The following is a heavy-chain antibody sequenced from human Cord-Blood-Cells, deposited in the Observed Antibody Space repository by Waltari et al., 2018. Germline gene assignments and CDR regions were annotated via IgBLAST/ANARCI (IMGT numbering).Heavy chain of an antibody. CDR3: ASQSRITMVRGNYGMDV. D-gene: IGHD3-10*01. V-gene: IGHV5-10-1*01. CDR2: IDPSDSYT. Sequence: EVQLVQSGAEVKKPGESLRISCKGSGYSFTSYWISWVRQMPGKGLEWMGRIDPSDSYTNYRPSFQGHVTISADKSIGTAYLQWSSLKASDTAMYYCASQSRITMVRGNYGMDVWGQGTTVTVSS. J-gene: IGHJ6*02. CDR1: GYSFTSYW.